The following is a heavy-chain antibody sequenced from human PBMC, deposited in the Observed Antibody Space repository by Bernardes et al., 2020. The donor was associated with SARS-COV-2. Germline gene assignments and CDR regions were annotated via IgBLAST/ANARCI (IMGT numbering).Heavy chain of an antibody. J-gene: IGHJ4*02. D-gene: IGHD2-21*02. CDR2: ISGSGTTT. CDR3: AKSLPCNGDCYSDY. Sequence: GGSLRLSCAASGFNFTLYAMSWVRQAPGKGLEWLSSISGSGTTTYYADSVKGRFTTFRDNSRNTVSLQMNRLRAEDTAVYYCAKSLPCNGDCYSDYWGQGTLVTVYS. V-gene: IGHV3-23*01. CDR1: GFNFTLYA.